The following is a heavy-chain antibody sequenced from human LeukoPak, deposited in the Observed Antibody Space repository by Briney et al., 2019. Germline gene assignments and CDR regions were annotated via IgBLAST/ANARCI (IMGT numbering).Heavy chain of an antibody. CDR3: ARPTTGPATQGYDS. J-gene: IGHJ4*02. D-gene: IGHD1-14*01. CDR2: IYYRGLT. Sequence: SETLSLTCTVSGGSISSSPYYWAWIRQPPGRGLEWFGSIYYRGLTYHNPSLKSRVTISVDTSKNQFSLSVISVTAADTAVYFCARPTTGPATQGYDSWGQGSLVTVAS. CDR1: GGSISSSPYY. V-gene: IGHV4-39*01.